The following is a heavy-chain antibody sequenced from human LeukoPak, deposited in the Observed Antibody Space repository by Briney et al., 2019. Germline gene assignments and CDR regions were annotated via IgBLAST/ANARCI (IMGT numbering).Heavy chain of an antibody. CDR2: IWYDGSNK. CDR3: ARARNWGSGDYFDY. J-gene: IGHJ4*02. CDR1: GFTFSSYG. Sequence: GGSLRLSCAASGFTFSSYGMHWVRQAPGQGLEWVAVIWYDGSNKYYADSVKGRFTISRDNSKNTLYLQMNSLRAEDTAVYYCARARNWGSGDYFDYWGQGTLVTVSS. V-gene: IGHV3-33*01. D-gene: IGHD7-27*01.